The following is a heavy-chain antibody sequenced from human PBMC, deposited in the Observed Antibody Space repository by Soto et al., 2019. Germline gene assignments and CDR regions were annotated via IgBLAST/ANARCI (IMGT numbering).Heavy chain of an antibody. CDR1: GDTFSDFT. V-gene: IGHV1-69*01. CDR2: IIPIFDTA. D-gene: IGHD1-1*01. CDR3: ARNGTQSGYSYGMDV. Sequence: QVQLVQSGAELRKPGSSVKVSCKASGDTFSDFTINWVRQAPGQRLEWMGGIIPIFDTANYAEKFQGRVTITADESTSTWFMEVSSLRSEDTAVYYCARNGTQSGYSYGMDVWGQGTMVTVSS. J-gene: IGHJ6*02.